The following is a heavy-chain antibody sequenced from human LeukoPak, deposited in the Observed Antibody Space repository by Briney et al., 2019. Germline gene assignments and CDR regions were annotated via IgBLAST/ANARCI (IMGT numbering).Heavy chain of an antibody. V-gene: IGHV4-59*07. Sequence: SDTLSLTCNVSGDSITSHYWNWIRQPPGKGLERIGYIYYTGIIKYNPSLTSRVSVSVDTSKNQFFLKMKSVTAADTAVYHCARSVDYFDNTGPHMMFDYWGQGSLVTVSS. CDR3: ARSVDYFDNTGPHMMFDY. J-gene: IGHJ4*02. D-gene: IGHD3-22*01. CDR1: GDSITSHY. CDR2: IYYTGII.